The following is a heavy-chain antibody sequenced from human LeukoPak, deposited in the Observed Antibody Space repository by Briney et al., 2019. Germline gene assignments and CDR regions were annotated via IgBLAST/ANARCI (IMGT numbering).Heavy chain of an antibody. CDR1: GYTFTAYY. Sequence: ASVKVSCKASGYTFTAYYMHWVRQAPGQGLELMGWINPNSGNTNYAQKLQGRVTMTTDTSTSTAYMELRSLRSDDTAVYYCASILNDYGDKYYFDYWGQGTLVTVSS. V-gene: IGHV1-18*04. D-gene: IGHD4-17*01. CDR3: ASILNDYGDKYYFDY. CDR2: INPNSGNT. J-gene: IGHJ4*02.